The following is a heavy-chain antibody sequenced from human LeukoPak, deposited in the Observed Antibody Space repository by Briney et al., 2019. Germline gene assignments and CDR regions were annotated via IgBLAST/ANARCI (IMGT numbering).Heavy chain of an antibody. J-gene: IGHJ6*03. V-gene: IGHV4-34*01. CDR2: ISHSGST. CDR1: GGSFSGYY. D-gene: IGHD4-17*01. Sequence: PSETLSLTCAAYGGSFSGYYWSWIRQPPGKGLEWIGEISHSGSTNYNPSLESRVTISVHTSKNQFSLKLSSVTAADTAVYYCARNYGDFYYYYMDVWGKGTTVTVSS. CDR3: ARNYGDFYYYYMDV.